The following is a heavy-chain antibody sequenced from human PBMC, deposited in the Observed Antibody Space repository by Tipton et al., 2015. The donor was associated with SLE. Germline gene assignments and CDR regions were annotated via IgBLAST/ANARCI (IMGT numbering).Heavy chain of an antibody. CDR1: GGSISSGGYS. CDR3: ARDLTVTTADAFDI. Sequence: TLSLTCAVSGGSISSGGYSWSWIRQPPGKGLEWIGYIYHSGSTYYNPSLKSRVTISVDRSKNQFSLKLSSVTAADTAVYYCARDLTVTTADAFDIWGQGTMVTVSS. D-gene: IGHD4-17*01. J-gene: IGHJ3*02. CDR2: IYHSGST. V-gene: IGHV4-30-2*01.